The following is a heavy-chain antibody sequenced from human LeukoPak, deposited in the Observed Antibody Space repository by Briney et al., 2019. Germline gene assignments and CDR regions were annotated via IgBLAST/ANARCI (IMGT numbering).Heavy chain of an antibody. D-gene: IGHD5-12*01. CDR3: ARDRHIVATIVGGGEFDY. V-gene: IGHV1-69*05. CDR1: GYTFSSYA. CDR2: IIPIFGTA. Sequence: SVKVSCKASGYTFSSYAISWVRQAPGQGLEWMGRIIPIFGTANYAQKFQGRVTITTDESTSTAYMELSSLRSEDTAVYYCARDRHIVATIVGGGEFDYWGQGTLVTVSS. J-gene: IGHJ4*02.